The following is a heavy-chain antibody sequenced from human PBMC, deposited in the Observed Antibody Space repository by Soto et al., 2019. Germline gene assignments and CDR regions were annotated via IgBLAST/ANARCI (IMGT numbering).Heavy chain of an antibody. CDR1: GGSISSYY. CDR2: IYYSGST. CDR3: GRDRTGYGDYPD. V-gene: IGHV4-59*01. Sequence: LTCTVSGGSISSYYWSWIRQPPGKGLEWIGYIYYSGSTNYNPSLKSRVTISVDTSKNQFSLKLSSVTAADTAVYYCGRDRTGYGDYPDWGQGTLVTVSS. D-gene: IGHD4-17*01. J-gene: IGHJ4*02.